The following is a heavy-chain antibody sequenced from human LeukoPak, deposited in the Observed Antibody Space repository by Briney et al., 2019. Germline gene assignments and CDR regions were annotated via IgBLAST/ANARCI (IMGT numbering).Heavy chain of an antibody. CDR3: ARAANVLLWFGELLSENYFDY. J-gene: IGHJ4*02. Sequence: SQTLSLTCAISGDSVSSNSAAWNWIRQSPSGGLEWLGRTYYRSKWYNDYAVSVKSRITINPDTSKNQFSLQLNSVTPEDTAVYYCARAANVLLWFGELLSENYFDYWGQGTLVTVSS. CDR2: TYYRSKWYN. CDR1: GDSVSSNSAA. D-gene: IGHD3-10*01. V-gene: IGHV6-1*01.